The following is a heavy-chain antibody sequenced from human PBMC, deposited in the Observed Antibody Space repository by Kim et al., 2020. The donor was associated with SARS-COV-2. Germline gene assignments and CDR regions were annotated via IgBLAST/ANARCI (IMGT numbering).Heavy chain of an antibody. CDR3: ARTWVDYFYYYYMDV. V-gene: IGHV3-11*06. J-gene: IGHJ6*03. D-gene: IGHD3-16*01. Sequence: DSVKGRFTISRDNAKNSLYLQMNSLRAEDTAVYYCARTWVDYFYYYYMDVWGKGTTVTVSS.